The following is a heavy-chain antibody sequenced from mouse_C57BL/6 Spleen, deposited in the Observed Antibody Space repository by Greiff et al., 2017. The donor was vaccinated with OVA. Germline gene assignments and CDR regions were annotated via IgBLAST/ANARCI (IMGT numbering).Heavy chain of an antibody. CDR3: ARLWDYFDY. CDR2: ISSGSSTI. V-gene: IGHV5-17*01. CDR1: GFTFSDYG. J-gene: IGHJ2*01. Sequence: EVKLMESGGGLVKPGGSLKLSCAASGFTFSDYGMHWVRQAPEKGLEWVAYISSGSSTIYYADTVKGRFPISRDNAKNTLFLQMTSLRSEDTAMYYCARLWDYFDYWGQGTTLTVSS.